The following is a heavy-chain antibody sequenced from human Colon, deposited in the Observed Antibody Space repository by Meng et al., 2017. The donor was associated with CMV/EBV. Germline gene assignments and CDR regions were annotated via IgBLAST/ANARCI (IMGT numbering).Heavy chain of an antibody. CDR1: GGSISSSSYY. J-gene: IGHJ4*02. D-gene: IGHD3-10*01. Sequence: GSLRLSCTVSGGSISSSSYYWGWIRQPPGKGLEWIGSIYYSGSTYYNPSLKSRVTISVDMSKSQFSLKLTSVTAADTAVYYCAAYHGSATFHYNGIDYWGQGTLVTVSS. CDR2: IYYSGST. V-gene: IGHV4-39*07. CDR3: AAYHGSATFHYNGIDY.